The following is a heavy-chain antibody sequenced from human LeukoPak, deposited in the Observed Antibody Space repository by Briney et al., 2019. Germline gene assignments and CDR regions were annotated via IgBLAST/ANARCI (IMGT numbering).Heavy chain of an antibody. Sequence: SVKVSCKASGGTFSSYAISWVRQAPGQGLEWMGGIIPIFGTANYAQKFQGRDTITTDESTSTAYMELSSRRSEDTAVYYCARAYYYDSSGYYGSWGQGTLVTVSS. D-gene: IGHD3-22*01. J-gene: IGHJ5*02. CDR3: ARAYYYDSSGYYGS. CDR2: IIPIFGTA. CDR1: GGTFSSYA. V-gene: IGHV1-69*05.